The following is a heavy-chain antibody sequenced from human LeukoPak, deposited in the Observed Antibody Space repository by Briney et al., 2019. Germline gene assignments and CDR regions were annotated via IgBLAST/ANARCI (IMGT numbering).Heavy chain of an antibody. V-gene: IGHV4-39*07. CDR1: GGSISSSSYY. J-gene: IGHJ6*02. D-gene: IGHD4-17*01. CDR3: ARDLYGGYGDYADYYYYGMDV. CDR2: IYTSGST. Sequence: SETLSLTCTVSGGSISSSSYYWGWIRQPPGKGLEWIGRIYTSGSTNYNPSLKSRVTMSVDTSKNQFSLKLSSVTAADTAVYYCARDLYGGYGDYADYYYYGMDVWGRGTTVTVSS.